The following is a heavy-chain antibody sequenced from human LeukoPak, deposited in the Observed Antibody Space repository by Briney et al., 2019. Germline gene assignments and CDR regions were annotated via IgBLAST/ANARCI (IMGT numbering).Heavy chain of an antibody. D-gene: IGHD3-9*01. CDR3: AREYYDILTQYYFDY. CDR2: IYSDGIST. J-gene: IGHJ4*02. CDR1: GFTFSSYW. Sequence: GGSLRLSCAASGFTFSSYWMHWVRQAPGKGLVWVSRIYSDGISTSYTDSVKGRFTISRDNAKNSLYLQMNSLRAEDTAVYYCAREYYDILTQYYFDYWGQGTLVTVSS. V-gene: IGHV3-74*01.